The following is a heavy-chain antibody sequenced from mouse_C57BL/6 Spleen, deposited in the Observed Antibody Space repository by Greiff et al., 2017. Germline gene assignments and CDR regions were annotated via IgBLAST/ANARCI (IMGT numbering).Heavy chain of an antibody. CDR2: ISSGGDYI. J-gene: IGHJ2*01. D-gene: IGHD1-1*01. Sequence: EVMLVESGEGLVKPGGSLKLSCAASGFTFSSYAMSWVRQTPEKRLEWVAYISSGGDYIYYADTVKGRFTISRDNARNTLYLQMSSLKSEDTAMYYCTRDHAGRYYFDYWGQGTTLTVSS. CDR1: GFTFSSYA. CDR3: TRDHAGRYYFDY. V-gene: IGHV5-9-1*02.